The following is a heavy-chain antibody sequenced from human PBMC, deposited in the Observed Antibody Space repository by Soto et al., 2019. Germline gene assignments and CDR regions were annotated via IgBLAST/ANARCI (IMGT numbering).Heavy chain of an antibody. CDR2: IYDNGIT. CDR3: TRDRGFGMDV. CDR1: GGSSSGGRYY. Sequence: QVPLQESGPGLVKPSQTLSLPCNVSGGSSSGGRYYWNWIRQHPGKGLEWIGNIYDNGITYYNPSLKSRVIISEDTSKNQFSLRLSSVTAADTAVYYCTRDRGFGMDVWGQGTTVTVSS. V-gene: IGHV4-31*03. J-gene: IGHJ6*02.